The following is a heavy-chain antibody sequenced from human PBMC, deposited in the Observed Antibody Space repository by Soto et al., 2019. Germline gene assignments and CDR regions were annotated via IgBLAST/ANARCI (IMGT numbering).Heavy chain of an antibody. CDR3: VSYGSEGTGFEP. J-gene: IGHJ5*02. Sequence: EVQLVESGGGLVQPGGSLRLSCAASGFTFSNYWMNWVRLAPGKGLVWVSRIHPDGSSTSYADSVKGRCTISRDSVKNTLYLQMNRLRDADPAVYCCVSYGSEGTGFEPWGQGNQVTVSS. CDR2: IHPDGSST. V-gene: IGHV3-74*01. D-gene: IGHD3-10*01. CDR1: GFTFSNYW.